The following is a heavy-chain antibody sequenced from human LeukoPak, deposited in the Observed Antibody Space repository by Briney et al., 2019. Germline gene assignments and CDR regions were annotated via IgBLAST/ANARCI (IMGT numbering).Heavy chain of an antibody. CDR3: VRDRYGSSWYDAFDI. D-gene: IGHD6-13*01. V-gene: IGHV3-21*01. CDR1: GFTFSSYS. Sequence: AGGSLRLSCAASGFTFSSYSMNWVRQAPGKGLEWVSSISSSSSYIYYADSVKGRFTISRDNAKNSLYLQMNSLRAEDTAVYYCVRDRYGSSWYDAFDIWGQGTMVTVSS. J-gene: IGHJ3*02. CDR2: ISSSSSYI.